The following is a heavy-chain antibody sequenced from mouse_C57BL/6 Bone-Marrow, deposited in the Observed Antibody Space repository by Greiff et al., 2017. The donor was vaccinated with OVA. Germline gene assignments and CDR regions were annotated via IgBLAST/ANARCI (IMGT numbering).Heavy chain of an antibody. D-gene: IGHD2-2*01. CDR1: GYTFTDYN. CDR2: INPNNGGT. V-gene: IGHV1-18*01. CDR3: ARESGGGYHYFDY. Sequence: VQLKQSGPELVKPGASVKIPCKASGYTFTDYNMDWVKQSHGKSLEWIGDINPNNGGTIYNQKFKGKATLTVDKSSSTAYMELRSLTSEDTAVYYCARESGGGYHYFDYWGQGTTLTVSS. J-gene: IGHJ2*01.